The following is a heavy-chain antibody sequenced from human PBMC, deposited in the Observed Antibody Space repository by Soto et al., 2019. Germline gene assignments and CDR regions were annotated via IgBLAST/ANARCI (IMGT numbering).Heavy chain of an antibody. CDR2: ISAYNGNT. V-gene: IGHV1-18*04. CDR1: GYAFTSYG. CDR3: ARDRVMGSSGWYRY. J-gene: IGHJ4*02. Sequence: ASVEVSCKASGYAFTSYGIKWVLQAPGQGIEWMGWISAYNGNTNYAQKLQGRVTMTTDTSTSKAYMALRSLRSDDTAVYYCARDRVMGSSGWYRYWGQGTLVTVS. D-gene: IGHD6-19*01.